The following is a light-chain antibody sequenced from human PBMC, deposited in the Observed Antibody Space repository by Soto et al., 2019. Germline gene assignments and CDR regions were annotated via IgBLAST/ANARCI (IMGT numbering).Light chain of an antibody. J-gene: IGKJ4*01. V-gene: IGKV3-15*01. CDR3: LQSYITPLT. CDR2: DTS. CDR1: QGIGYA. Sequence: EVVLQWSPATLIVSPGESATLSCMASQGIGYALVLYQHKPGQAPRLRSYDTSTRASGVPSRFSGSGSGTDFTLTISRLQPEDFATYYCLQSYITPLTFGGGTKVDI.